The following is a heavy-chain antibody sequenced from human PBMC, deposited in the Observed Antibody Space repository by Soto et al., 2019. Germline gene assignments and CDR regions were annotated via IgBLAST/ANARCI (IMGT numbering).Heavy chain of an antibody. V-gene: IGHV3-23*01. Sequence: GGSLRLSCAASGFTFSSYAMSWVRQAPGKGLEWVSAISGSGGSTYYADSVKGRFTISRDNSKNTLYLQMNSLRAEDTAVYYCAKGLLWWDRPAYDAFDIWGQGTMVTVS. CDR2: ISGSGGST. D-gene: IGHD1-26*01. CDR3: AKGLLWWDRPAYDAFDI. J-gene: IGHJ3*02. CDR1: GFTFSSYA.